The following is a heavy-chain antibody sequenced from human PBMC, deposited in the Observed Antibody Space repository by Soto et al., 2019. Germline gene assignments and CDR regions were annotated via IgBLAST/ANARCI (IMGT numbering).Heavy chain of an antibody. CDR1: GFTFNDYS. CDR2: ISSSGTYI. J-gene: IGHJ6*02. D-gene: IGHD3-10*01. CDR3: VRAGHVFDVHYYGMDL. V-gene: IGHV3-21*01. Sequence: PWGSLRLSCEASGFTFNDYSMDWVRQAPEKGLEWVSSISSSGTYIYYADSVKGRFAISRDNANNVMYLQMDTLRAEDTAVYYCVRAGHVFDVHYYGMDLWGQGTTVTVSS.